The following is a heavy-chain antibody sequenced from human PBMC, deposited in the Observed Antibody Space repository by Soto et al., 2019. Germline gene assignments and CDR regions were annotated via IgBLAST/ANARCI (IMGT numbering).Heavy chain of an antibody. CDR2: INHSGST. Sequence: SETLSLTCAVYGGSFSGYYWSWIRQPPGKGLEWIGEINHSGSTNYNPSLKSRVTISVDTSKNQFSLKLSSVTAADTAVYYCARGPIGFWSGFHDYWGQGTLVTVSS. V-gene: IGHV4-34*01. D-gene: IGHD3-3*01. J-gene: IGHJ4*02. CDR3: ARGPIGFWSGFHDY. CDR1: GGSFSGYY.